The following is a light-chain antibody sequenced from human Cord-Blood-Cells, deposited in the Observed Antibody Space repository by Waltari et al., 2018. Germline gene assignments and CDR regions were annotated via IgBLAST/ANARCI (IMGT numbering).Light chain of an antibody. CDR2: EGS. CDR1: SSDVGSYNL. J-gene: IGLJ1*01. V-gene: IGLV2-23*01. Sequence: QSALTRPASVSGSPGQSITISCTGTSSDVGSYNLVSWYQQHPGKAPKLMIYEGSKRPSGASNRFSGSKSGNTASLTISGLQAEDEADYYCCSYAGSSTFYVFGTGTKVTVL. CDR3: CSYAGSSTFYV.